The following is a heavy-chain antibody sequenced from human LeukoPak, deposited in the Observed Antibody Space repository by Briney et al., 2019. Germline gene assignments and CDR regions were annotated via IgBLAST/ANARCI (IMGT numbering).Heavy chain of an antibody. Sequence: GEPLQISCKGSGYSFPTYWIAWVRQMPGKGLEWMGIIYPDESNIRYSPSFQGQVTISADKSLSTAYLQWSSLKASDTSMYYCARPPSRGYSSSFEYWGQGTLVTVSS. CDR3: ARPPSRGYSSSFEY. CDR2: IYPDESNI. D-gene: IGHD2-2*03. J-gene: IGHJ4*02. CDR1: GYSFPTYW. V-gene: IGHV5-51*01.